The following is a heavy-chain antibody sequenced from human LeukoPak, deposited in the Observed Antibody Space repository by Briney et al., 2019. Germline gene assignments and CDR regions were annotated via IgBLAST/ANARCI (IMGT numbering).Heavy chain of an antibody. CDR2: IKSKTDGGTT. V-gene: IGHV3-15*01. Sequence: GGSLRLSCAASGFTFDSYAMSWGRQAPGKGLEWVGRIKSKTDGGTTDYAAPVKGRFTISRDDSKNTLYLQMNSLKTEDTAVYYCTTDHPGGHWGQGTLVTVSS. CDR1: GFTFDSYA. D-gene: IGHD3-16*01. J-gene: IGHJ4*02. CDR3: TTDHPGGH.